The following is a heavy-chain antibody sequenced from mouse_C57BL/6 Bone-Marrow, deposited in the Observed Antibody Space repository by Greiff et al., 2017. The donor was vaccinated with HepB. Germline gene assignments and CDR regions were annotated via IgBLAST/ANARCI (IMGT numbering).Heavy chain of an antibody. Sequence: QVQLQQSGAELVRPGSSVKLSCKASGYTFTSYWMHWVKQRPIQGLEWIGNIDPSDSETHYNQKFKDKATLTVDKSSSTAYMQLSSLTSEDSAVYYCARRDESWFAYWGEGTLVTVSA. CDR2: IDPSDSET. J-gene: IGHJ3*01. CDR1: GYTFTSYW. CDR3: ARRDESWFAY. D-gene: IGHD3-3*01. V-gene: IGHV1-52*01.